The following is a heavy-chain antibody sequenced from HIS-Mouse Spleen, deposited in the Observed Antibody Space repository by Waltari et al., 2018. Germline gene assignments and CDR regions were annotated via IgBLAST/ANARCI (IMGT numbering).Heavy chain of an antibody. CDR3: AKPQSGGSSWYPDAFDI. CDR2: FRWDGGST. V-gene: IGHV3-43D*03. CDR1: GFTFDDYA. Sequence: EVQLVESGGVVVQPGGSLRLSCAASGFTFDDYAMHWVRHAPGKGLEWVSLFRWDGGSTSYADSVKGRFTISRDNSKNSLYLQMNSRRAEDTALYYCAKPQSGGSSWYPDAFDIWGQGTMVTVSS. J-gene: IGHJ3*02. D-gene: IGHD6-13*01.